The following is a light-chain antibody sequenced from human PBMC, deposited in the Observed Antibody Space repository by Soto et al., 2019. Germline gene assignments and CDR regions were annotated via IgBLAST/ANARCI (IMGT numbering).Light chain of an antibody. CDR1: SGHSSYI. CDR2: LEGSGSY. J-gene: IGLJ2*01. Sequence: QSVLTQSSSASASLGSSVKLTCTLSSGHSSYIIAWHQQKPGKAPRYLMKLEGSGSYNKGSGVPDRFSGSSSGADRYLTISNLQFEYEADYYCETWDSNTRVFGGGTKLTVL. V-gene: IGLV4-60*02. CDR3: ETWDSNTRV.